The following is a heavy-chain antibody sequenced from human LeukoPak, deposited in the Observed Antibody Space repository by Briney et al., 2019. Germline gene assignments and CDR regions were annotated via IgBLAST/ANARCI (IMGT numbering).Heavy chain of an antibody. D-gene: IGHD3-9*01. Sequence: SETLSLTCTVSGGSISSYYWSWIRQPPGKGLEWIGEINHSGSTNYNPSLKSRVTISVDTSKNQFSLKLSSVTAADTAVYYCARGVGFDWLPYYFDYWGQGTLVTVSS. CDR3: ARGVGFDWLPYYFDY. CDR1: GGSISSYY. J-gene: IGHJ4*02. V-gene: IGHV4-34*01. CDR2: INHSGST.